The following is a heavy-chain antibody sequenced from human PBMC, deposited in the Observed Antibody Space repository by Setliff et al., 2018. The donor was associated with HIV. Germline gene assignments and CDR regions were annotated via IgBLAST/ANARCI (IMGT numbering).Heavy chain of an antibody. V-gene: IGHV3-73*01. Sequence: HPGGSLRLSCAASGFTFSGSAMHWVRQASGKGLEWVGRILDKANNYATAYAASLEGRFTISRDDSKNTAYLQMSSLKTEDTAVYYCARPQHIYDTSGDDDWGQGTLVTVSS. CDR3: ARPQHIYDTSGDDD. J-gene: IGHJ4*02. CDR1: GFTFSGSA. D-gene: IGHD3-22*01. CDR2: ILDKANNYAT.